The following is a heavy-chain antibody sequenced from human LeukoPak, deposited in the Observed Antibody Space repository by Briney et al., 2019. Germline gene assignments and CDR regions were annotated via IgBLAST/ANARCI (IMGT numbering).Heavy chain of an antibody. CDR3: ARDLGPPPDYYGSDTNWFDP. V-gene: IGHV4-39*07. D-gene: IGHD3-10*01. Sequence: SETLSLTCTVSGGSVSSSIYYWGWIRQPPGKGLEWIGSIYYSGSTSYNPSLKRRVTISVDTSKNQFSLKLSSVTAADTAVYYCARDLGPPPDYYGSDTNWFDPWGQGTLVTVSS. CDR2: IYYSGST. J-gene: IGHJ5*02. CDR1: GGSVSSSIYY.